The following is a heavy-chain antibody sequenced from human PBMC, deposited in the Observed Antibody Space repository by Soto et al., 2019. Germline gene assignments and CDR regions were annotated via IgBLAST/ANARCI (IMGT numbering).Heavy chain of an antibody. V-gene: IGHV3-30-3*01. J-gene: IGHJ3*02. CDR2: ISYDGSNK. Sequence: GGSLRLSCAASGFTFSIYAMHLVRKAPGKGLEWVAVISYDGSNKYYADSVRGRFTISRDNSKNTLYLQMNSLRAEDTAVYYCARGREAVGAYYDAFDIWGQGTMVT. D-gene: IGHD1-26*01. CDR3: ARGREAVGAYYDAFDI. CDR1: GFTFSIYA.